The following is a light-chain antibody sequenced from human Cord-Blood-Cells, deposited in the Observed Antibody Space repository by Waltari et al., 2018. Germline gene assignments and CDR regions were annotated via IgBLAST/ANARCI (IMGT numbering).Light chain of an antibody. CDR2: DVS. V-gene: IGLV2-14*03. CDR1: SSHVGGYNS. Sequence: QSALTQPASVSGSPAQSLTISCTGTSSHVGGYNSVSWYQQHPGKAPQRMTYDVSNRPSGVCNRFSGSKSGNAASLTISGLQAEDEADYYCSSYTSSSTDVFGTGTKVTVL. CDR3: SSYTSSSTDV. J-gene: IGLJ1*01.